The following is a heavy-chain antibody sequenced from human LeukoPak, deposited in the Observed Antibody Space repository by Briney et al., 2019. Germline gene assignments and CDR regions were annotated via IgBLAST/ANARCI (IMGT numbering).Heavy chain of an antibody. CDR1: GFTFSSYE. CDR2: ISSSGSTI. Sequence: GGSLRLSCAASGFTFSSYEMNWVRQAPGKGLEWVSYISSSGSTIYYADSVKGRFTISRDNAKNTLYLQMNSLRAEDTAVYYCVGEYYFDYWGQGTLVTVPS. V-gene: IGHV3-48*03. CDR3: VGEYYFDY. J-gene: IGHJ4*02.